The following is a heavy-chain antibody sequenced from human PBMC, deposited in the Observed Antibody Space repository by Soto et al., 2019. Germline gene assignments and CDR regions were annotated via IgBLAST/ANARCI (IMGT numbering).Heavy chain of an antibody. V-gene: IGHV4-30-4*01. J-gene: IGHJ4*02. D-gene: IGHD5-18*01. Sequence: SETLSLTCAVSGGSISSGGYSWSWIRQPPGKGLEWIGYIYYSGSTYYNPSLKSRVTISVDTSKNQFSLKLSSVTAADTAVYYCARDNSYGPFDYWGQGTLVTVSS. CDR1: GGSISSGGYS. CDR2: IYYSGST. CDR3: ARDNSYGPFDY.